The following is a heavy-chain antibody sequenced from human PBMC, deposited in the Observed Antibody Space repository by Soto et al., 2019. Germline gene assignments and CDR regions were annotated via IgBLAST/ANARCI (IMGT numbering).Heavy chain of an antibody. CDR2: IYYSGST. V-gene: IGHV4-39*01. Sequence: SETLSLTCTVSGGSISSSSYYWGWIRQPPGKGLEWIGSIYYSGSTYYNPSLKSRVTISVDTSKNQFSLKLSSVTAADAAVYYCARGITIFGVVITDYNWFDPWGQGTLVTVSS. CDR1: GGSISSSSYY. J-gene: IGHJ5*02. CDR3: ARGITIFGVVITDYNWFDP. D-gene: IGHD3-3*01.